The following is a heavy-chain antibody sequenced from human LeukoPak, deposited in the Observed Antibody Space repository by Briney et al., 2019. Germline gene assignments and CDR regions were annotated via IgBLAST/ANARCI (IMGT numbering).Heavy chain of an antibody. J-gene: IGHJ4*02. V-gene: IGHV4-34*01. D-gene: IGHD3-3*01. CDR1: GASFIGFY. CDR3: ALFAFWNSHYSFEN. Sequence: SETLSLTCAVSGASFIGFYWSWMRQSQGEGGECIGAVTLDRSSNSNPSLKSRVTISVDTSKNQFSLNLRSVTAADTAVYYCALFAFWNSHYSFENWGQGTLVTVSS. CDR2: VTLDRSS.